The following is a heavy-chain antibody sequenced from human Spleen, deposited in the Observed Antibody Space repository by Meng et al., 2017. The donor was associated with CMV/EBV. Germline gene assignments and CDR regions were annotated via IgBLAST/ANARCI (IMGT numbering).Heavy chain of an antibody. V-gene: IGHV4-61*01. J-gene: IGHJ2*01. CDR1: GGSISSSNFY. CDR3: ARVRYYDFWSGSLNWYFDL. Sequence: SETLSLTCTVSGGSISSSNFYWSWIRQPPGKGLEWIGYIYYSGSTNYNPSLKSRVTISVDTSKNQFSLKLSSVTAADTAVYYCARVRYYDFWSGSLNWYFDLWGRGTLVTVSS. CDR2: IYYSGST. D-gene: IGHD3-3*01.